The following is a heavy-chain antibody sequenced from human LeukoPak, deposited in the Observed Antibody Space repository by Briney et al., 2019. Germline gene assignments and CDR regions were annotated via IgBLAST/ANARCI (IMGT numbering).Heavy chain of an antibody. CDR3: ARPTRDGYDY. CDR2: IYYSGST. Sequence: PSETLSLTCTVSGGSISSYYWSWIRQPPGKGLEWIGYIYYSGSTNYNPSLKSRVTISVDTSKNQFSLKLSSVTAADTAVYYCARPTRDGYDYWGQGTLVTVSS. J-gene: IGHJ4*02. D-gene: IGHD5-24*01. CDR1: GGSISSYY. V-gene: IGHV4-59*08.